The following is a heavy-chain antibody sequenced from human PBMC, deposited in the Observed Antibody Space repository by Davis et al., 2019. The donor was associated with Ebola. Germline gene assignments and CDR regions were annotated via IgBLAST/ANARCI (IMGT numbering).Heavy chain of an antibody. Sequence: PGGSLRLSCAASGFSFRNYVIHWVRQAPGKGLEWVALIWDDGSQKYYADSVKGRFSISRDNSKNTVYLQMSSLRVEDTAIYYCARDMGFGDPWYGMDVWGQGTAVTVSS. D-gene: IGHD3-10*01. CDR2: IWDDGSQK. J-gene: IGHJ6*02. CDR3: ARDMGFGDPWYGMDV. CDR1: GFSFRNYV. V-gene: IGHV3-33*01.